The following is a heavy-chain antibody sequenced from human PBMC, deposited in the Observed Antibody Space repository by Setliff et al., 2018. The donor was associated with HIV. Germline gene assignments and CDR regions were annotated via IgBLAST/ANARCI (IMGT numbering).Heavy chain of an antibody. CDR3: AAASSRWGFVY. Sequence: SETLSLTCAVYGGSFSGYYWSWIRQPPGKGLEWIGEINHSGSTNYNPSLKSRVTISVDTSMDQFSLKLNSVTAADTAVYYCAAASSRWGFVYWGQGTLVTVSS. V-gene: IGHV4-34*01. D-gene: IGHD6-13*01. CDR1: GGSFSGYY. J-gene: IGHJ4*02. CDR2: INHSGST.